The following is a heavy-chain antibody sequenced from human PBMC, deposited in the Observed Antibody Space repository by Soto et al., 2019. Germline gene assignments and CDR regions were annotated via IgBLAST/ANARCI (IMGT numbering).Heavy chain of an antibody. CDR3: ARLLFVSGGWKKVTTYYFDY. D-gene: IGHD4-17*01. Sequence: TLSLTCTVSGGSISSSSYYWGWIRQPPGKGLEWIGSIYYSGSTYYNPSLKSRVTISVDTSKNQFSLKLSSVTAADTAVYYCARLLFVSGGWKKVTTYYFDYWGQGTLVTVSS. J-gene: IGHJ4*02. CDR1: GGSISSSSYY. V-gene: IGHV4-39*01. CDR2: IYYSGST.